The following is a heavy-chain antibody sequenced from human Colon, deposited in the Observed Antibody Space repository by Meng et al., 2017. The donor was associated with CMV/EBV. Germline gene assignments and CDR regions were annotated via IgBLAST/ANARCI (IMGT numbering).Heavy chain of an antibody. J-gene: IGHJ4*02. CDR2: ISSSEYTI. V-gene: IGHV3-11*04. Sequence: GGSLRLSCEGSGFTFSDHYMAWIRQAPGKGLEWISYISSSEYTIFYTESVKGRFTISRDNTRNSVYLQMNSLRVEDTAIYYCARGGPDWDLFFDHWGQGTPVTVSS. D-gene: IGHD3-9*01. CDR1: GFTFSDHY. CDR3: ARGGPDWDLFFDH.